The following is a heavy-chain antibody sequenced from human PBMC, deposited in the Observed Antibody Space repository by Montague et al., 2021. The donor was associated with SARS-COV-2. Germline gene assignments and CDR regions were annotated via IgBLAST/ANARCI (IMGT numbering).Heavy chain of an antibody. CDR3: ARRGRKLLPVATTIGGFDI. D-gene: IGHD5-12*01. CDR2: IYDSGST. V-gene: IGHV4-39*02. CDR1: GGSISSNNYY. J-gene: IGHJ3*02. Sequence: SETLSLTCTVSGGSISSNNYYWDWIRQPPGKGLEWIGSIYDSGSTYYNPSLQSRVTISVDTSKDHFSLKLNSVTAADTAVYYCARRGRKLLPVATTIGGFDIWGQGTMGTGSS.